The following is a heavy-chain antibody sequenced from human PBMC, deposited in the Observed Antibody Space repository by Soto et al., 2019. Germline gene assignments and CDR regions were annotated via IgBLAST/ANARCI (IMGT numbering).Heavy chain of an antibody. CDR3: ARLAVIRGVAADS. D-gene: IGHD3-10*01. Sequence: EVQLVESGGGLVQPGGSLRLSCAASGFTFSTYWMHGARRAPGKGRVWVSRIKSDGSSASYADSVKGRFITSRDNAKNTLYLQMNSLRTEDTAVYYCARLAVIRGVAADSWGQGTLVTVSS. CDR1: GFTFSTYW. V-gene: IGHV3-74*01. J-gene: IGHJ4*02. CDR2: IKSDGSSA.